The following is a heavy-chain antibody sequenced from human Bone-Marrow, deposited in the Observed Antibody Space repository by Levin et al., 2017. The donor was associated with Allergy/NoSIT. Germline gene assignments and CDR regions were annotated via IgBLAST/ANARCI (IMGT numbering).Heavy chain of an antibody. CDR2: IYYSGST. CDR1: GGFITSTTYY. Sequence: NTSETLSLTCTVSGGFITSTTYYWGWVRRPPGKGLEWIASIYYSGSTQYNPSLKSRVTISVDTSKNQFSLKVTSVTAADTAVYYCARHWVGFDILTGYFNSWGQGTLVTVSS. V-gene: IGHV4-39*01. J-gene: IGHJ4*02. CDR3: ARHWVGFDILTGYFNS. D-gene: IGHD3-9*01.